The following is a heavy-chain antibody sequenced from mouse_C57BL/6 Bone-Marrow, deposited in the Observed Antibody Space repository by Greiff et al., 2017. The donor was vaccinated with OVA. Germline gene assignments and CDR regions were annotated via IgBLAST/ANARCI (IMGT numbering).Heavy chain of an antibody. V-gene: IGHV2-6*03. D-gene: IGHD4-1*01. CDR2: IWSDGST. CDR1: GFSLTSYG. CDR3: ASNWDGSYAMDY. Sequence: VKVVESGPGLVAPSQSLSITCTVSGFSLTSYGVHWVRQPPGKGLEWLVVIWSDGSTTYNSALKSRLSISKDNSKSQVFLKMNSLQTDDTAMYYCASNWDGSYAMDYWGQGTSVTVSS. J-gene: IGHJ4*01.